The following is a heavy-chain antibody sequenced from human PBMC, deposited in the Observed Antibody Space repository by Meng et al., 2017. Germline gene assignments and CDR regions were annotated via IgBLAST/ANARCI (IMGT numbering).Heavy chain of an antibody. CDR2: ISGSGGST. V-gene: IGHV3-23*01. CDR3: AKDRRFGKDY. Sequence: GESLKISCEGSGFNFINAYMSWVRQAPGKGLEWVSAISGSGGSTYYADSVKGRFTISRDNSKNTLYLQMNSLRAEDTAVYYCAKDRRFGKDYWGQGTLVTVSS. J-gene: IGHJ4*02. CDR1: GFNFINAY. D-gene: IGHD3-10*01.